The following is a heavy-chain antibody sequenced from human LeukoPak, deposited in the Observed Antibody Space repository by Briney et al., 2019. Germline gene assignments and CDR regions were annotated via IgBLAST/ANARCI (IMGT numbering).Heavy chain of an antibody. J-gene: IGHJ4*02. V-gene: IGHV3-30*03. CDR3: ARDSVDAYDSSGSIDY. CDR2: ISYDGSNK. CDR1: GLPFSSDR. Sequence: PGGSLRLSCAASGLPFSSDRMNWVRQAPGKGLEWVAVISYDGSNKYYADSVKGRFTISRDNSKNTLYLQMNSLRAEDTAVYYCARDSVDAYDSSGSIDYWGQGTLVTVSS. D-gene: IGHD3-22*01.